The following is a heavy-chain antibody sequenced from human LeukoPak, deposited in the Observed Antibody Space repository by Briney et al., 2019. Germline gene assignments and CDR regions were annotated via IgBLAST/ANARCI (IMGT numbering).Heavy chain of an antibody. D-gene: IGHD3-3*01. CDR2: ISGSGGST. CDR3: AKDGFDFWSGYLQGFYYYYYMDV. J-gene: IGHJ6*03. CDR1: GFTFSSYA. Sequence: PGGSLRLSRAASGFTFSSYAMSWVRQAPGKGLEWVSAISGSGGSTYYADSVKGRFTISRDNSKNTLYLQMNSLRAEDTAVYYCAKDGFDFWSGYLQGFYYYYYMDVWGKGTTVTVSS. V-gene: IGHV3-23*01.